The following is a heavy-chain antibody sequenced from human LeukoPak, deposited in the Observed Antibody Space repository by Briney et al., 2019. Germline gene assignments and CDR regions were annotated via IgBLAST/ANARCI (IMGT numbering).Heavy chain of an antibody. CDR2: INPSGGST. J-gene: IGHJ4*02. Sequence: GASVRVSCKASGYTFTSYYMHWVRQAPGQGLEWMGIINPSGGSTSYAQKFQGRVTMTRDTSISTAYMELSRLRSDDTAVYYCARGVVGATPDWGQGTLVTVSS. V-gene: IGHV1-46*01. CDR3: ARGVVGATPD. CDR1: GYTFTSYY. D-gene: IGHD1-26*01.